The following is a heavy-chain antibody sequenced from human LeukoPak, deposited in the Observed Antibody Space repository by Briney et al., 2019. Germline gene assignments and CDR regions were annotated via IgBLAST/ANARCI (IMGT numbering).Heavy chain of an antibody. Sequence: GGSLRLSCAASGFTFDDYGMSWVRQAPGKGLEWVSGINWNGGSTGYADSVKGRFTISRDNAKNSLYLQMNSLRAEDTAVYYCAKGRYYYDSSGSFDAFDIWGQGTMVTVSS. D-gene: IGHD3-22*01. CDR2: INWNGGST. CDR1: GFTFDDYG. V-gene: IGHV3-20*04. CDR3: AKGRYYYDSSGSFDAFDI. J-gene: IGHJ3*02.